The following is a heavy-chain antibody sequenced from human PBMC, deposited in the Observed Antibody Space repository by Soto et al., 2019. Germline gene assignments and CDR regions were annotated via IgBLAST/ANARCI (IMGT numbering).Heavy chain of an antibody. CDR1: GGSFSTHA. CDR2: IIPVFGTA. Sequence: QVRLVQSGAEVKQPGSSVKVSCKTSGGSFSTHAINWVRQAPGQGLEWMGGIIPVFGTANRAQKFQGRVSITADESTNIVYMELNSITSEDTAVYYCATHISGDYYFQYWGQGTLVTVSS. D-gene: IGHD4-17*01. CDR3: ATHISGDYYFQY. J-gene: IGHJ4*02. V-gene: IGHV1-69*01.